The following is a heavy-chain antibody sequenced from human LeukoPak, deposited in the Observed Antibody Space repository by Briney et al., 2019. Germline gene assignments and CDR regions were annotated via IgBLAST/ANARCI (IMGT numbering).Heavy chain of an antibody. D-gene: IGHD3-16*01. V-gene: IGHV3-48*04. J-gene: IGHJ6*03. Sequence: GSLRLPCANSGFSFSIRGMNWVRHRPGKGLEWVSYISPWSETIYYAESVKGRFTVSRDDAEKSLYLQMNTLRVEDTAGYYCARIDGPTVYTYYMDLWGKGTTVTVAS. CDR2: ISPWSETI. CDR3: ARIDGPTVYTYYMDL. CDR1: GFSFSIRG.